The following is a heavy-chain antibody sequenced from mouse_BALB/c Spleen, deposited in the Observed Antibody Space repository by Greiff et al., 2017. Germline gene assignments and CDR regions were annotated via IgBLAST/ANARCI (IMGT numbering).Heavy chain of an antibody. V-gene: IGHV1-18*01. D-gene: IGHD2-14*01. Sequence: EVKLQESGPELVKPGASVKIPCKASGYTFTDYNMDWVKQSHGKSLEWIGDINPNNGGTIYNQKFKGKATLTVDKSSSTAYMELRSLTSEDTAVYYCARHYYRVYAMDYWGQGTSVTVSS. CDR3: ARHYYRVYAMDY. J-gene: IGHJ4*01. CDR2: INPNNGGT. CDR1: GYTFTDYN.